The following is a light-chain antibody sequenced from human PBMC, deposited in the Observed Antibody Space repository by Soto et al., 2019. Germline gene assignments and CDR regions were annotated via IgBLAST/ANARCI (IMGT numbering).Light chain of an antibody. V-gene: IGKV3-15*01. CDR2: DAS. CDR3: QQYDIWPPYT. Sequence: EVVMTQSPASLSSSPWXXVXXCXRXSQNIRSSLAWYQQRPGQAPRLLIYDASTRATGIPPRFSGGGSGTEFTVTISSLQSEDFAIYYCQQYDIWPPYTFGQGTKVDIK. J-gene: IGKJ2*01. CDR1: QNIRSS.